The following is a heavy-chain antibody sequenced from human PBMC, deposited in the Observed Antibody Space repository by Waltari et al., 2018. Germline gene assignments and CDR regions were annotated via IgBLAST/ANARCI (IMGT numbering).Heavy chain of an antibody. CDR3: VTAATDLVAARRGYYYYYGMDL. CDR2: LIPMFGNP. CDR1: GGTFANNL. V-gene: IGHV1-69*05. D-gene: IGHD2-21*01. J-gene: IGHJ6*02. Sequence: VQLVQSGAEVYKPGSSAKVPCKASGGTFANNLVDWVRQAPGQGLAWMGCLIPMFGNPKFAQKFRDRLSITNDYSKDMVSMELSGLTSEDTAVYYCVTAATDLVAARRGYYYYYGMDLWGQGTSVTVSS.